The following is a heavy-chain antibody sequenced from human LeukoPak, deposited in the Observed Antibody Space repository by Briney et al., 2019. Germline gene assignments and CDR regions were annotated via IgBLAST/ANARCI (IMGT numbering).Heavy chain of an antibody. CDR3: ARDRLGAMVRGVTLYHFDY. CDR2: INWNGGST. Sequence: PGGSLRLSCAASGFTFDDYGMSWVRQAPGKGLEWVSGINWNGGSTGYADSVKGRFTISRDNAKNSLYLQMNSLRAEDTALYYCARDRLGAMVRGVTLYHFDYWGQGTLVTVSS. CDR1: GFTFDDYG. V-gene: IGHV3-20*04. D-gene: IGHD3-10*01. J-gene: IGHJ4*02.